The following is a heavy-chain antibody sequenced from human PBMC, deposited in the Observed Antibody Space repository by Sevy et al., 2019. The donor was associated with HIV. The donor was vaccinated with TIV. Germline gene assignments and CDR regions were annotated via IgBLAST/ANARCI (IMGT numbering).Heavy chain of an antibody. CDR1: GGSVSSDISY. CDR3: AKRDYGDYVDYFDP. D-gene: IGHD4-17*01. V-gene: IGHV4-61*01. CDR2: IAYSGTT. Sequence: SETLSLTCTVSGGSVSSDISYWNWIRQPPGKGLECIGSIAYSGTTSYNPSLKSQVTISLDTSKNQFSLKVNSVTAADTAIYYCAKRDYGDYVDYFDPWGQGTLVTVSS. J-gene: IGHJ5*02.